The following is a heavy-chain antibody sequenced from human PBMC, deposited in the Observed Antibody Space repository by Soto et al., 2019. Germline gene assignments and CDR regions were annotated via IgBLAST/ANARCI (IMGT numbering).Heavy chain of an antibody. CDR3: GGSRIIGWIDYYYYGMDV. D-gene: IGHD1-20*01. CDR1: GGSISSGDYY. V-gene: IGHV4-30-4*01. Sequence: QVQLQESGPGLVKPSQTLSLTCTVSGGSISSGDYYWSWIRQPPGKGLEWIGYIYYSGSTYYNPSLKSRVTISVDTSKNQFSLKLSSVTAADTAVYYCGGSRIIGWIDYYYYGMDVWGQGTTVTVSS. J-gene: IGHJ6*02. CDR2: IYYSGST.